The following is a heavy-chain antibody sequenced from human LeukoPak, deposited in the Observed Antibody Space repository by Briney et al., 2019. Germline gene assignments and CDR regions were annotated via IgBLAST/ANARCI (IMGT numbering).Heavy chain of an antibody. CDR3: ARDRYCSSTSCYTTYYYYGMDV. CDR2: INHSGST. Sequence: SETLSLTCAVYGGSFSGYYWSWIRQPPGKGLEWIGEINHSGSTNYNPSLKSRVTISVDTSKNQFSLKLSSVTAADTAVYYRARDRYCSSTSCYTTYYYYGMDVWGQGTTVTVSS. J-gene: IGHJ6*02. CDR1: GGSFSGYY. D-gene: IGHD2-2*02. V-gene: IGHV4-34*01.